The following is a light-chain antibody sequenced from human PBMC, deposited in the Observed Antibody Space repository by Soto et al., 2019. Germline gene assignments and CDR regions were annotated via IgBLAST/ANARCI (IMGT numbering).Light chain of an antibody. CDR3: QQYHKWSFT. J-gene: IGKJ4*01. V-gene: IGKV3-15*01. Sequence: EIVMTQSPATLSVSPGERVTLSCRASQSVSSNLAWYQQKPGQAPRLLIYGASSKASGIPARFSGSGSETDFTLTISSLESEDFAFYFCQQYHKWSFTFGGGTTVEIK. CDR1: QSVSSN. CDR2: GAS.